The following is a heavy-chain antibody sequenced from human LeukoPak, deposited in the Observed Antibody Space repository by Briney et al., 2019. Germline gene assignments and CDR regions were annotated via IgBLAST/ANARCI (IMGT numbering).Heavy chain of an antibody. J-gene: IGHJ4*02. CDR2: ISSSDATI. V-gene: IGHV3-48*01. CDR3: AREEWYFDY. D-gene: IGHD2-8*01. CDR1: GFTFSAYS. Sequence: GGSLRLSCAASGFTFSAYSMNRVRQAPGKGLEWVSYISSSDATIYYADSVKGRFTISRDNAKNSLYLQMNSLRAEDMAAYYCAREEWYFDYWGQGTLVTVSS.